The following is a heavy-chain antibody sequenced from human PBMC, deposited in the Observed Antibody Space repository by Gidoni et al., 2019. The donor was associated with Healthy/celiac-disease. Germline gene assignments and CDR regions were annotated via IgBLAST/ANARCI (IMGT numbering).Heavy chain of an antibody. CDR3: AREGSSSWFGNWFDP. V-gene: IGHV3-74*01. CDR2: INSDGSST. Sequence: EVQLVESGGGLVQPGGSLRLSCAAAGFTVSSYWMHWVRQAPGKGLVWVSRINSDGSSTSYADSVKGRFTISRDNAKNTLYLQMNSLRAEDTAVYYCAREGSSSWFGNWFDPWGQGTLVTVSS. J-gene: IGHJ5*02. D-gene: IGHD6-13*01. CDR1: GFTVSSYW.